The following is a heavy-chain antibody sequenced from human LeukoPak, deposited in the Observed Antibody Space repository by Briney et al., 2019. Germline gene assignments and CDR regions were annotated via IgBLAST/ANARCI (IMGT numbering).Heavy chain of an antibody. J-gene: IGHJ4*02. CDR1: GYSFTSYG. V-gene: IGHV1-18*01. CDR3: GRGSSGGGY. Sequence: GESLKISCKGSGYSFTSYGISWVRQAPGQGLEWMGWISVYNGNTNYAQKLQGRVTMTTDTSTSTAYMELRSLRSDDTAVYYCGRGSSGGGYWGQGTLVTVSS. CDR2: ISVYNGNT. D-gene: IGHD4-23*01.